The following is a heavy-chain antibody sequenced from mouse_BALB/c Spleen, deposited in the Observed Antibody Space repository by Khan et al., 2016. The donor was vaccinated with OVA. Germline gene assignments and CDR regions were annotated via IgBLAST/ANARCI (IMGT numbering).Heavy chain of an antibody. CDR3: ARTGYYYFDY. V-gene: IGHV5-17*02. J-gene: IGHJ2*01. D-gene: IGHD2-3*01. CDR2: ISSDSNTI. CDR1: GFTFSGFG. Sequence: EVELVESGGGLVQTGGSRKLSCAASGFTFSGFGMHWVRQAPEKGLEWVAYISSDSNTIYYADTVKGRVTISRDNPKKNRFLQMTSLRSEDTAMYYCARTGYYYFDYWGQGTTLTVSS.